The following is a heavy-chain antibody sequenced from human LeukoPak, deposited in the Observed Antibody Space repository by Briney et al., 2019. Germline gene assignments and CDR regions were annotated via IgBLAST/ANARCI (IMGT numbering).Heavy chain of an antibody. D-gene: IGHD3-16*01. CDR2: ISGSGSST. Sequence: GGPLRLSCAASGFTFSTYAMNWVRQAPGKGLEWVSTISGSGSSTYYADSVEGRFTISRDNSNNTLHLEMNSLRAEDTAIYYCAISRGGDYIDDAFDIWGQGTVVTVSS. CDR3: AISRGGDYIDDAFDI. J-gene: IGHJ3*02. CDR1: GFTFSTYA. V-gene: IGHV3-23*01.